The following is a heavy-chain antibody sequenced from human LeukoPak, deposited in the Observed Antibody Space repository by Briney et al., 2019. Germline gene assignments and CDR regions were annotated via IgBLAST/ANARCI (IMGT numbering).Heavy chain of an antibody. Sequence: PGGSLRLSCAAFGFTFSSYGMHWVRQAPGKGLEWVAVISYDGSNKYYADSVKGRFTISRDNSKNTLYLQMNSLRAEDTAVYYCAKGYYSNLSYYYYYGMDVWGQGTTVTVSS. CDR3: AKGYYSNLSYYYYYGMDV. J-gene: IGHJ6*02. CDR1: GFTFSSYG. CDR2: ISYDGSNK. D-gene: IGHD4-11*01. V-gene: IGHV3-30*18.